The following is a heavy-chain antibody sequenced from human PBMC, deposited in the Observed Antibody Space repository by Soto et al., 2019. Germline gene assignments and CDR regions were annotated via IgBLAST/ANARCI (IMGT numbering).Heavy chain of an antibody. D-gene: IGHD2-2*01. V-gene: IGHV4-30-4*01. J-gene: IGHJ4*02. Sequence: ASETLSLTCTVSGGSISSGDYYWSWIRQPRGKGLEWIGYIYYSGSTYYNPSLKSRVTISVDTSKNQFSLKLSSVTAADTAVYYCARLGRTSTAVTYHSFDSWGQGTLVTVSS. CDR1: GGSISSGDYY. CDR2: IYYSGST. CDR3: ARLGRTSTAVTYHSFDS.